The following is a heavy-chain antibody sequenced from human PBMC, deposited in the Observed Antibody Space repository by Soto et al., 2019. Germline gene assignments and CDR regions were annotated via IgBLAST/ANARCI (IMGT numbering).Heavy chain of an antibody. J-gene: IGHJ4*02. Sequence: SETLSLTCSFSSDSVTSHYLTWIRQSPEKGLEWIGYMHYTGFSHYNPSLKSRLTLSVDRSKNQFTLQLTSVTVADTAVYYCATLYGNAWYTYWGRGTLVTVSS. CDR2: MHYTGFS. V-gene: IGHV4-59*02. D-gene: IGHD6-13*01. CDR1: SDSVTSHY. CDR3: ATLYGNAWYTY.